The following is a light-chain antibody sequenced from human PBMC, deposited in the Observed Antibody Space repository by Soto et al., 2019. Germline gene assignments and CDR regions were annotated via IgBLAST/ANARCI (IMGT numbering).Light chain of an antibody. CDR3: SSNAGTNNFVI. CDR1: SSDVGGYNY. J-gene: IGLJ2*01. CDR2: EVN. V-gene: IGLV2-8*01. Sequence: QSALTQPPSASGSPGQSVTISCTGTSSDVGGYNYVSWYQQHPGKVPKLMIYEVNQRASGVPDRFSGSKSGNTASLTVSGLQAEDEADYYCSSNAGTNNFVIFGGGTKLTVL.